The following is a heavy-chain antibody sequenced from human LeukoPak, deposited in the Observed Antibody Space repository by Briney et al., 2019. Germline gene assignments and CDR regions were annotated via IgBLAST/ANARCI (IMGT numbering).Heavy chain of an antibody. CDR2: IYSGGST. D-gene: IGHD1-26*01. CDR1: GFTVSGNY. J-gene: IGHJ4*02. V-gene: IGHV3-66*01. CDR3: ARESTTGGSYYVY. Sequence: PGGSLRLSCAASGFTVSGNYMSWVRQAPGKGLEWVSVIYSGGSTYYADSVKGRFTISRDNSKNTLYLQMNSLRAEDTAVYYCARESTTGGSYYVYWGQGTLVTVSS.